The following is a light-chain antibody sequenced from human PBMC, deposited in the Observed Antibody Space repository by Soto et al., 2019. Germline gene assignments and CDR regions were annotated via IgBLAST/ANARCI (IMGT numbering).Light chain of an antibody. J-gene: IGKJ5*01. CDR2: VAS. Sequence: IQLTQPSPSLSASVGDRVTITCRASQSISNYLAWYQQKTGQLPRILIYVASTLHSGVPARFSGSGSGTDFTLTISSLEPEDFSAYYCQQCNSGPFTFGQGTRLEIK. V-gene: IGKV1-27*01. CDR3: QQCNSGPFT. CDR1: QSISNY.